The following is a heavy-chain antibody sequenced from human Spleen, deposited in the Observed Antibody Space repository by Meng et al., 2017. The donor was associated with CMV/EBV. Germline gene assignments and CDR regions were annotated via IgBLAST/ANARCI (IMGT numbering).Heavy chain of an antibody. D-gene: IGHD6-19*01. V-gene: IGHV3-21*01. CDR3: AGLYSSGWNY. J-gene: IGHJ4*02. CDR2: ISSSSSYI. Sequence: LSCAASEFTFSRYSMNGVRQAPGKGLELVSSISSSSSYIYYADSVKGRFTISRDNAKNSLYLQMNSLRAEDTAVYYCAGLYSSGWNYWGQGTLVTVSS. CDR1: EFTFSRYS.